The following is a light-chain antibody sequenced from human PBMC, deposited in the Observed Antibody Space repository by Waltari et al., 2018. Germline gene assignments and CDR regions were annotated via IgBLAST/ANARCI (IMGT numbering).Light chain of an antibody. CDR3: QHYHSLPYT. V-gene: IGKV1-33*01. Sequence: AVGDRVTITCQATQDITTSLSWFQQKPGKAPQLLIYDASSLQAGVPSRFSGTGSGTAFSFTITSLQPEDAATYYCQHYHSLPYTFGRGTKLQIK. CDR2: DAS. J-gene: IGKJ2*01. CDR1: QDITTS.